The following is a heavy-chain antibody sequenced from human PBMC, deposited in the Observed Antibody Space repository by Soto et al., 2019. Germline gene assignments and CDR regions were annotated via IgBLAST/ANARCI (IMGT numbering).Heavy chain of an antibody. Sequence: GASVKVSCKASGSPFTMYDINAVLPSTLQCLEWMGWMNPNSGNTGYAQKFQGRVTMTRNTSISTAYMEVSSLRSEDTAVYYCARARGYSYVKGGYYYGMDVWGQVTTGTVSS. V-gene: IGHV1-8*01. CDR3: ARARGYSYVKGGYYYGMDV. CDR1: GSPFTMYD. D-gene: IGHD5-18*01. J-gene: IGHJ6*02. CDR2: MNPNSGNT.